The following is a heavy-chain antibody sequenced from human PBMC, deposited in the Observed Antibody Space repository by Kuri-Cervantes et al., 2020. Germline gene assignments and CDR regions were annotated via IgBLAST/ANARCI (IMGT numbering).Heavy chain of an antibody. CDR2: INEDGSEK. D-gene: IGHD2-21*02. CDR1: GFSFRDYW. V-gene: IGHV3-7*01. J-gene: IGHJ4*02. CDR3: AKSGAWTFDH. Sequence: GESLKISCAASGFSFRDYWMSWVRQAPGKGLEWVANINEDGSEKFCVDSVKGRFTISRDNTKNSLDLQMNSLRAEDTAVYYCAKSGAWTFDHWGQGSLVTVSS.